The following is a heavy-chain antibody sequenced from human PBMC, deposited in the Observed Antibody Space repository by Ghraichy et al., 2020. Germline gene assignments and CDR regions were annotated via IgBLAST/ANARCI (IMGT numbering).Heavy chain of an antibody. CDR3: ARSGAAGRYYYYGMDV. J-gene: IGHJ6*02. D-gene: IGHD6-13*01. CDR1: GYFISSGYY. CDR2: IDHSGSN. V-gene: IGHV4-38-2*02. Sequence: SQTLSLTCTVSGYFISSGYYWGWIRQPPGKGLEWIGSIDHSGSNYYNPSLKSRVTISLDTSKNQFSLKLRSVTAADTAVYYCARSGAAGRYYYYGMDVWGQGTTVTVSS.